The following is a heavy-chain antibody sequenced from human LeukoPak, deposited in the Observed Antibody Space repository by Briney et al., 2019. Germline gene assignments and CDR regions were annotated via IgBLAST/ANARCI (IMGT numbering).Heavy chain of an antibody. D-gene: IGHD7-27*01. CDR1: GFTFSNYG. V-gene: IGHV3-30*02. CDR2: IRFDGTNK. J-gene: IGHJ5*02. Sequence: GGSLRLSCAASGFTFSNYGMHWVRQAPGKGLEWVAFIRFDGTNKFYADSVKGRFTISRDNSKNTLYLQMNSLRAEDTAVYYCARPSNWGSWWFDPWGQGTLVTVSS. CDR3: ARPSNWGSWWFDP.